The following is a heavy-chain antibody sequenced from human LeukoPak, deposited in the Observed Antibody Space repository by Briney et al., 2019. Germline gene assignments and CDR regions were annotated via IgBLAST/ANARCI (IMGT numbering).Heavy chain of an antibody. D-gene: IGHD2-8*01. V-gene: IGHV3-23*01. CDR3: AKVTVCYGCYFDY. CDR1: GYIFSDHG. J-gene: IGHJ4*02. Sequence: GGSLRLSCAASGYIFSDHGMTWVRQAPGKGLEWVSTINGPGDNPQYAETVKGRFTISRDNSRNTVLLQMDSLRADDTAIYYCAKVTVCYGCYFDYWGQGILVTVSS. CDR2: INGPGDNP.